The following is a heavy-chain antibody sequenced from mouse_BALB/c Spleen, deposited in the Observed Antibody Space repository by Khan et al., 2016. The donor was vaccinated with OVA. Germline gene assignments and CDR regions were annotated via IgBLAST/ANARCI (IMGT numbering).Heavy chain of an antibody. Sequence: VQLQESGAELARPGASVKMSCKASGYTFTSYTIHWIKKRPGQGLEWIGYINPSNGYTNYNQKFKDKATLTTDKSSTTAYLQLSSLTTDDSAVYNCGRDGAYHRNDGWIAYWGQGTLVTVSA. J-gene: IGHJ3*01. CDR1: GYTFTSYT. D-gene: IGHD2-14*01. V-gene: IGHV1-4*01. CDR3: GRDGAYHRNDGWIAY. CDR2: INPSNGYT.